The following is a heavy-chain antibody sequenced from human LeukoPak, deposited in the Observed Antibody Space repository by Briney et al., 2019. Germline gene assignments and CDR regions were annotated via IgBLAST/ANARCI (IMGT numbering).Heavy chain of an antibody. D-gene: IGHD3-10*01. CDR1: GFTFSSYG. V-gene: IGHV3-30*02. J-gene: IGHJ3*02. Sequence: SGGSLRLSCAASGFTFSSYGMHWVRQAPGKGLEWVAFIRYDGSNKYYADSVKGRFTISRDNSKKTLFLQMNSLRPEDTAVYYCARHERGYYSPFDIWAKGQWSPSLQ. CDR2: IRYDGSNK. CDR3: ARHERGYYSPFDI.